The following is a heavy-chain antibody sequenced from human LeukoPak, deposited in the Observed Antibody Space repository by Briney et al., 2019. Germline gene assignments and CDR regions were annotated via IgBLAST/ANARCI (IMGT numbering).Heavy chain of an antibody. V-gene: IGHV4-31*03. CDR2: IYHSGST. D-gene: IGHD7-27*01. CDR3: ARDRLSLGAFDI. CDR1: GGSISSGGYY. J-gene: IGHJ3*02. Sequence: PSQTLSLTCTVSGGSISSGGYYWSWIRQHPGKGLEWIGYIYHSGSTYYNPSLKSRVTISVDTSKNQFSLRLSSLTAADTAVYYCARDRLSLGAFDIWGQGTMVTVSS.